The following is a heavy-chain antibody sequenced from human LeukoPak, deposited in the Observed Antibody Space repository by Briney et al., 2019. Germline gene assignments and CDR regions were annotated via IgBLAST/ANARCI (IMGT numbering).Heavy chain of an antibody. CDR2: IYTSGST. J-gene: IGHJ6*02. V-gene: IGHV4-4*07. D-gene: IGHD1-7*01. CDR3: ARDSSWNYDYYYYGMDV. Sequence: SETLSLTCTVSCGSISSYYWSWIRQPAGKGLEWIGRIYTSGSTNYNPSLKSRVTMSVDTSKNQFSLKLSSVTAADTAVYYCARDSSWNYDYYYYGMDVWGQGTTVTVSS. CDR1: CGSISSYY.